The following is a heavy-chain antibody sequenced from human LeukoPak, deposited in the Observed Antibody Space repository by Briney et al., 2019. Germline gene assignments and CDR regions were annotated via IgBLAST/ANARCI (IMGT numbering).Heavy chain of an antibody. J-gene: IGHJ4*02. CDR2: ISAGGGTT. CDR3: AKDLFSNYYDSNYFDH. D-gene: IGHD3-22*01. Sequence: ETLSLTCAVYGGSFSGYYWSWIRQPPGKGLEWVSGISAGGGTTYDTDSVKGRFTFSRDNSKNTLYLQMNSLRAEDTAVYYCAKDLFSNYYDSNYFDHWGQGTLVTVSS. CDR1: GGSFSGYY. V-gene: IGHV3-23*01.